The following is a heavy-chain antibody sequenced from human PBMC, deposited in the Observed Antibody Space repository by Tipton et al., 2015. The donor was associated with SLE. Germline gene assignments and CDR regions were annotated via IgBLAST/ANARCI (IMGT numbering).Heavy chain of an antibody. CDR2: VTGSGGST. CDR3: AKAQRVSMIADAFDV. CDR1: GFPFSNYA. V-gene: IGHV3-23*01. D-gene: IGHD3-22*01. J-gene: IGHJ3*01. Sequence: SLRLSCTASGFPFSNYAMNWVRQAPGKGLEWVSGVTGSGGSTFYADNVKGRFTIARDNSKNTLYLQVNSLRAEDTAVYYCAKAQRVSMIADAFDVWGQGTMVTVSS.